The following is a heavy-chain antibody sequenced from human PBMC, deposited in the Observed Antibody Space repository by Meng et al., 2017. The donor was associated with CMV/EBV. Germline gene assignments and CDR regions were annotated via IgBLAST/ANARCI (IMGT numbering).Heavy chain of an antibody. V-gene: IGHV4-39*07. J-gene: IGHJ4*02. CDR2: IYYSGST. D-gene: IGHD2-2*01. CDR1: GGSISSSSYY. Sequence: GSLRLSRTVSGGSISSSSYYWGWIRQPPGKGLEWIGSIYYSGSTYYNPSLKSRVTISVDTSKNQFSLKLSSVTAADTAVYYCARDTIVVVPAASGGFDYWGQGTLVTVSS. CDR3: ARDTIVVVPAASGGFDY.